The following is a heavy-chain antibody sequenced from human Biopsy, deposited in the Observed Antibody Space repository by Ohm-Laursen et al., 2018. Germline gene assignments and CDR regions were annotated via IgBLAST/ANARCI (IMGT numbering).Heavy chain of an antibody. CDR1: GGFISTYY. Sequence: GTLSLTCTVSGGFISTYYWNWIRQPAGKALEWIGRIYSTGSTNYNPSLQSRVTMSVDTSKNQFSLKMSSVTAADTAVYYCARDLPYYENSGYGAFDMWGQGTMVTVSS. CDR3: ARDLPYYENSGYGAFDM. D-gene: IGHD3-22*01. V-gene: IGHV4-4*07. CDR2: IYSTGST. J-gene: IGHJ3*02.